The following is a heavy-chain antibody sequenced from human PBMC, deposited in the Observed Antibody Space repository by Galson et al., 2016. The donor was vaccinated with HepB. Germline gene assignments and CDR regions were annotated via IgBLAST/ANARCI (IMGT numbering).Heavy chain of an antibody. V-gene: IGHV4-30-2*01. D-gene: IGHD3-10*01. CDR3: ARAAVGGPEPNWFNP. CDR1: GGSISSDPYS. J-gene: IGHJ5*02. CDR2: IYYDGTT. Sequence: TLSLTCSVSGGSISSDPYSRSWIRQTPGKGLEWIGYIYYDGTTSYRPSLRSRVTISMDRSMNHFSLRLATVTAADMGVYYCARAAVGGPEPNWFNPWGQGTLVIVSS.